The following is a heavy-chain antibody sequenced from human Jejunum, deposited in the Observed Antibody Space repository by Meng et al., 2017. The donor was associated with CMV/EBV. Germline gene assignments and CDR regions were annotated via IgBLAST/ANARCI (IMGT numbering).Heavy chain of an antibody. CDR2: ISAYNGNT. Sequence: QVQLVASGCEVKKRGPSVKVSCKVSGYTFTSYGSSWVRQAPRQGLEWMGWISAYNGNTTYAQKLQGRVTMTTDTSTSTAYMELRSLRSDDTAVYYCARARLGGYCSSTSCADNWFDPWGQGTLVTVSS. D-gene: IGHD2-2*01. CDR3: ARARLGGYCSSTSCADNWFDP. V-gene: IGHV1-18*01. CDR1: GYTFTSYG. J-gene: IGHJ5*02.